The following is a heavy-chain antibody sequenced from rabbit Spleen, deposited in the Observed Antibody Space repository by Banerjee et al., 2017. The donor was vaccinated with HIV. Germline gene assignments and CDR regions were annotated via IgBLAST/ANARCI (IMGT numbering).Heavy chain of an antibody. CDR2: IDSGSSGFT. J-gene: IGHJ6*01. D-gene: IGHD8-1*01. CDR1: GVSFSSNYY. V-gene: IGHV1S40*01. CDR3: ARDSGSSFSSYGMDL. Sequence: QSLEESGGDLVQPGGSLTLSCKASGVSFSSNYYMCWVRQAPGKGLEWIACIDSGSSGFTYFASWAKGRFTISKTSSTTVTLQMTSLTAADTATYFCARDSGSSFSSYGMDLWGPGTLVNVS.